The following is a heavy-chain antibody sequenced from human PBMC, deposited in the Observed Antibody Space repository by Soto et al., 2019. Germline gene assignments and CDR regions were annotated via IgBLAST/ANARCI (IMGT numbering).Heavy chain of an antibody. Sequence: ASVKVSCKASGGTFSSYAISWVRQAPGQGLEWMGGIIPIFGTANYAQKFQGRVTITADESTSTAYMGLSSLRSEDTAVYYCATSQEVTTVTTFDYWGQGTLVTVSS. V-gene: IGHV1-69*13. J-gene: IGHJ4*02. CDR1: GGTFSSYA. CDR3: ATSQEVTTVTTFDY. CDR2: IIPIFGTA. D-gene: IGHD4-17*01.